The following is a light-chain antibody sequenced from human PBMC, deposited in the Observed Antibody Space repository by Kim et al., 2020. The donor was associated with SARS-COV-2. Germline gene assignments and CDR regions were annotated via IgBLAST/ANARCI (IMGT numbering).Light chain of an antibody. V-gene: IGLV3-9*01. CDR3: QVWDSTTAV. Sequence: SYELTQPLSVSVALGQTARITCEGDKIESKSVHWHQQKAGQAPVLVIYRDKNRPSGIPERFSGSNSGNTATLTITRAQAGDEADYSCQVWDSTTAVFGGG. CDR2: RDK. CDR1: KIESKS. J-gene: IGLJ2*01.